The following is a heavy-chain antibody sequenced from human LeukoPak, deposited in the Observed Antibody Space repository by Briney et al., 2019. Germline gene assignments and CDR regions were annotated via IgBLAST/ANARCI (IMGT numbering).Heavy chain of an antibody. J-gene: IGHJ4*02. CDR3: ARKIGGSSWYYFDY. D-gene: IGHD6-13*01. V-gene: IGHV1-69*13. Sequence: PVKVSCKASGGTFSSYAISWVRQAPGQGLEWMGGIIPIFGTADYAQKFRGRVTITADESTSTAYMELRSLRSDDTAVYYCARKIGGSSWYYFDYWGQGTLVTVSS. CDR1: GGTFSSYA. CDR2: IIPIFGTA.